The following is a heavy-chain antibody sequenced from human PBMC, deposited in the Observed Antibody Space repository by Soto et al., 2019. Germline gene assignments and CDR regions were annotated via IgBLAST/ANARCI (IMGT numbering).Heavy chain of an antibody. Sequence: GGSLRLSCAASGFTFSTYGMTWVRQAPGKGLEWVSGISGSGGTTYYADSVKGRFTISRDNSKNTLDLQMNSLRAEDTAVYYCAKGEYADIVIVPGASYFAFWGQGTLVTVSS. CDR1: GFTFSTYG. V-gene: IGHV3-23*01. CDR3: AKGEYADIVIVPGASYFAF. J-gene: IGHJ4*02. D-gene: IGHD2-2*01. CDR2: ISGSGGTT.